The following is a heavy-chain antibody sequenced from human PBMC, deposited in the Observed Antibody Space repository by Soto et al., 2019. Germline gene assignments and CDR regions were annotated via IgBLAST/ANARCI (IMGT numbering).Heavy chain of an antibody. V-gene: IGHV3-21*01. CDR2: ISSSSSYI. CDR3: ARMVVPAPGPRDFDY. CDR1: GFTFSSYS. D-gene: IGHD2-2*01. J-gene: IGHJ4*02. Sequence: KTGGSLRLSCAASGFTFSSYSMNWVRQAPGKGLEWVSSISSSSSYIYYADSVKGRFTISRDNAKNSLYLQMNSLRAEDTAVYYCARMVVPAPGPRDFDYWGQGTLVTVSS.